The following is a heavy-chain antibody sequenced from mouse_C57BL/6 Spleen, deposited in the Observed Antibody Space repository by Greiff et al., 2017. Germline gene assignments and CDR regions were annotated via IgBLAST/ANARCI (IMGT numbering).Heavy chain of an antibody. CDR2: IDPSDSYT. V-gene: IGHV1-59*01. CDR3: ARAYYSNLYYAIDY. J-gene: IGHJ4*01. D-gene: IGHD2-5*01. CDR1: GYTFTSYW. Sequence: VQLQQPGAELVRPGTSVKLSCKASGYTFTSYWMHWVKQRPGQGLEWIGVIDPSDSYTNYNQKFKGKATLNVDTYSSTAYMQLSSLTSEDSAVYYCARAYYSNLYYAIDYWGQGTSVTVSA.